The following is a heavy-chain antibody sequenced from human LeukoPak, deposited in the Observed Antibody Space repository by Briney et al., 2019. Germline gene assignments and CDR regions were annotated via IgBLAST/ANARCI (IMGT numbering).Heavy chain of an antibody. D-gene: IGHD6-13*01. CDR3: ARASGERIAAAGLDY. CDR1: GDSFSSNSAA. J-gene: IGHJ4*02. Sequence: SQTLSLTCAISGDSFSSNSAAWNWIRQSPSRGLEWLGRTYYRSKWYNDYAVSVKSRITINPDTSENQFSLQLNSVTPEDTAVYYCARASGERIAAAGLDYWGQGTLVTVSS. CDR2: TYYRSKWYN. V-gene: IGHV6-1*01.